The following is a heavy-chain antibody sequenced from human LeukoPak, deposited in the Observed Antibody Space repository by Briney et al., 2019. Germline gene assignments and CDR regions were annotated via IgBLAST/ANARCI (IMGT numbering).Heavy chain of an antibody. CDR1: GDSISSGGYS. V-gene: IGHV4-30-4*07. J-gene: IGHJ5*02. CDR3: ARVVAAAGNNWFDP. D-gene: IGHD6-13*01. CDR2: IHDSGST. Sequence: SETLSLTCAVSGDSISSGGYSWSWIRQTPGKGLEWIAYIHDSGSTYNNPSLKSRLSISIDTSKNQFSLKLNSVTAADTAVYYCARVVAAAGNNWFDPWGQGTLVTVSP.